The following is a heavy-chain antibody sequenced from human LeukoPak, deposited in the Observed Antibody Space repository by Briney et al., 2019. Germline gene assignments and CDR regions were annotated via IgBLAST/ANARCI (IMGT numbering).Heavy chain of an antibody. Sequence: GGSLRLSCAASGFTFSSYGMHWVRQAPGKGLEWVAVIPYDGSNKYYADSVNGRFTISRDNSKNTLYLQMNSMRAEDTAGYSCAKDDCGGDCLIDYWGQGTLVTVSS. CDR3: AKDDCGGDCLIDY. J-gene: IGHJ4*02. V-gene: IGHV3-30*18. D-gene: IGHD2-21*02. CDR2: IPYDGSNK. CDR1: GFTFSSYG.